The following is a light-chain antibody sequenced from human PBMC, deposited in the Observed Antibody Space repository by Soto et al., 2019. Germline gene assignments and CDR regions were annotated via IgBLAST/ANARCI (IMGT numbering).Light chain of an antibody. V-gene: IGKV1-33*01. J-gene: IGKJ1*01. CDR1: QDIATY. CDR2: DAS. CDR3: QQYDNLPPTWT. Sequence: DIQMTQSPSSLSASVGNRVTITCQASQDIATYLNWYHQKPGKAPNLLNYDASNLETGVPSRFSGGGSGTHFTFTISNLQPEDIATYYCQQYDNLPPTWTFGQGTKVDIK.